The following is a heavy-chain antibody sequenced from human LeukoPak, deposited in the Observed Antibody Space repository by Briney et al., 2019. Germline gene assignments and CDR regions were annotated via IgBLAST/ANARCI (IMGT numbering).Heavy chain of an antibody. CDR3: ARGHGGYYGYYFDY. Sequence: PSETLSLTCAVYGGSFSGYYWSWIRQPPGKGLEWIGEINHSGSTNYNSSLKSRVTISVDTSKNQFSLKLSSVTAADTAVYYCARGHGGYYGYYFDYWGQGTLVTVSS. CDR2: INHSGST. V-gene: IGHV4-34*01. CDR1: GGSFSGYY. D-gene: IGHD3-22*01. J-gene: IGHJ4*02.